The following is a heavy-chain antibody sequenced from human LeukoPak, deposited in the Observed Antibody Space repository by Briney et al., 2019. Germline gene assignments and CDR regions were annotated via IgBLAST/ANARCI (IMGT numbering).Heavy chain of an antibody. CDR2: ISSSGSTI. V-gene: IGHV3-11*01. CDR1: GFTFSDYY. CDR3: ARAGRTAAARGAFDI. J-gene: IGHJ3*02. Sequence: GGSLRLSCAASGFTFSDYYMSWIRQAPGKGLEWVSYISSSGSTIYYADSVKGRFAISRDNAKNSLYLQMNSLRAEDTAVYYCARAGRTAAARGAFDIWGQGTMVTVSS. D-gene: IGHD6-13*01.